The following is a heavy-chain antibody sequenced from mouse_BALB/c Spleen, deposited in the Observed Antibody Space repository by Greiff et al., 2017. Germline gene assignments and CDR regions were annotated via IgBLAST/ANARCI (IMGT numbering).Heavy chain of an antibody. CDR3: ARGTGTWYFDV. J-gene: IGHJ1*01. D-gene: IGHD4-1*01. Sequence: EVHLVESGPGLVKPSQSLSLTCSVTGYSITSGYYWNWIRQFPGNKLEWMGYISYDGSNNYNPSLKNRISITRDTSKNQFFLKLNSVTTEDTATYYCARGTGTWYFDVWGAGTTVTVSS. CDR2: ISYDGSN. CDR1: GYSITSGYY. V-gene: IGHV3-6*02.